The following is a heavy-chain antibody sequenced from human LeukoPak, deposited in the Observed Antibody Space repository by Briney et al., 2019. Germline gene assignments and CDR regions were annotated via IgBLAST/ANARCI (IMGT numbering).Heavy chain of an antibody. CDR1: GFTFSSYW. D-gene: IGHD4-17*01. CDR3: ARDGSGYGDYFDY. CDR2: IKQDGSEK. Sequence: GGSLRLSCAASGFTFSSYWMSWVRQAPGKGLEWVANIKQDGSEKYYVDSVKGRFTISRDNAKNSLYLQMNSLRAEDTAVYYCARDGSGYGDYFDYWGQGTLVTVSS. J-gene: IGHJ4*02. V-gene: IGHV3-7*01.